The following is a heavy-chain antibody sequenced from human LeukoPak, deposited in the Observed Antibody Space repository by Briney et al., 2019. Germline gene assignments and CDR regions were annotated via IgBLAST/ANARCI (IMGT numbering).Heavy chain of an antibody. Sequence: PGGSLRLSCAASRLTFSSYSMNWVRQAPGKGLEWVSSISSSSSYIYYADSVKGRFTISRDNAKNSLYLQMNSLRAEDTAVYYCARISGYDVFDYWGQGTLVTVSS. J-gene: IGHJ4*02. CDR2: ISSSSSYI. CDR1: RLTFSSYS. V-gene: IGHV3-21*01. CDR3: ARISGYDVFDY. D-gene: IGHD5-12*01.